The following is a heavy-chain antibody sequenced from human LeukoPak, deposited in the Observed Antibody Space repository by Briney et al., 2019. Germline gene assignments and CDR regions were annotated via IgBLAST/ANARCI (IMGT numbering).Heavy chain of an antibody. V-gene: IGHV4-39*07. CDR1: GGSVSSSSYY. J-gene: IGHJ4*02. D-gene: IGHD6-19*01. CDR3: ARGPLFFLLQAVAGTNNPHFDY. CDR2: IYYSGST. Sequence: PSETLSLTCTVSGGSVSSSSYYWGWIRQPPGKGLEWIGSIYYSGSTYYNPSLKSRVTISVDTSKNQFSLKLSSVTAADTAVYYCARGPLFFLLQAVAGTNNPHFDYWGQGTLVTVSS.